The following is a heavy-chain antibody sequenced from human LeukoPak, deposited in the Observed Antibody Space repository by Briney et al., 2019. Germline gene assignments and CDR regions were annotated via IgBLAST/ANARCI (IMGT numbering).Heavy chain of an antibody. Sequence: SETLSLTCSVSGGSISSRSYNWAWIRQPPGKGLEWIGTMSYSGDTYHNPSLRSRVTISGDTSKNQFSLKLNSVTAADTAVYYCVRTGEVTTVCDSWGQGNLVTVSS. D-gene: IGHD4-17*01. CDR3: VRTGEVTTVCDS. V-gene: IGHV4-39*07. CDR1: GGSISSRSYN. J-gene: IGHJ4*02. CDR2: MSYSGDT.